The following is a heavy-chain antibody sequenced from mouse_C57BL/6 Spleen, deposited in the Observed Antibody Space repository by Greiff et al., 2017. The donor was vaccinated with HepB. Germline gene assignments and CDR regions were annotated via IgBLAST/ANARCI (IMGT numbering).Heavy chain of an antibody. J-gene: IGHJ2*01. D-gene: IGHD1-1*01. CDR2: ISYDGSN. V-gene: IGHV3-6*01. CDR1: GYSITSGYY. CDR3: ARIPYIPTVVATDY. Sequence: EVKLQESGPGLVKPSQSLSLTCSVTGYSITSGYYWNWIRQFPGNKLEWMGYISYDGSNNYNPSLKNRISITRDTSKNQFFLKLNSVTTEDTATYYCARIPYIPTVVATDYWGQGTTLTVSS.